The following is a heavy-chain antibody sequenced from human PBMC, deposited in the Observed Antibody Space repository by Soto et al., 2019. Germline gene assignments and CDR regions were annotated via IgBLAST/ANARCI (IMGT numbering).Heavy chain of an antibody. CDR3: ASPYVSRFDQ. J-gene: IGHJ4*02. D-gene: IGHD2-8*01. CDR1: GGAISSSC. Sequence: PSETLSLTCTISGGAISSSCWSWIRQPPGKGLEWIGNIYYSGSTNYNPSLKSRVTISVDTSKNQFSLKLRSVTAAVTAVYYCASPYVSRFDQWGQGTLVTVSS. CDR2: IYYSGST. V-gene: IGHV4-59*08.